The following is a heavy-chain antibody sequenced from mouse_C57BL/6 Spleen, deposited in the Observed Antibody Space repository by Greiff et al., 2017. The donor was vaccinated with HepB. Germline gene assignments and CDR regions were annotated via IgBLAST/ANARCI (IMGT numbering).Heavy chain of an antibody. CDR2: IYPGDGDT. D-gene: IGHD1-1*01. CDR3: ARATVVAEFDY. CDR1: GYAFSSYW. V-gene: IGHV1-80*01. J-gene: IGHJ2*01. Sequence: VQLQQSGAELVKPGASVKISCKASGYAFSSYWMNWVKQRPGKGLEWIGQIYPGDGDTNYNGKFKGKATLTAAKSSSTAYMQLSSLTSEDAAVYFCARATVVAEFDYWGQGTTLTVSS.